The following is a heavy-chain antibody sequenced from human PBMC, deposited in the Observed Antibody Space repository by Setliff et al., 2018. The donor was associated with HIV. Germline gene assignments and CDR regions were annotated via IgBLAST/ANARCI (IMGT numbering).Heavy chain of an antibody. CDR3: ARGRRGTWLQFWDY. CDR2: IDYNGRT. CDR1: GESFSGYY. V-gene: IGHV4-34*01. J-gene: IGHJ4*02. Sequence: PSETLSLTCAVYGESFSGYYWSWIRQPPGKGLEWIGEIDYNGRTNYNPSLKSRVIMSIDTSKYQFSLRLSSVTAADTAVYYCARGRRGTWLQFWDYWGQGTPVTVSS. D-gene: IGHD5-12*01.